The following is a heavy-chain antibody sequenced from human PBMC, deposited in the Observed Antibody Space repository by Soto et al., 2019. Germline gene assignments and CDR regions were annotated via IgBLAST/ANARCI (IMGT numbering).Heavy chain of an antibody. CDR1: GFTFSSYA. D-gene: IGHD3-10*01. J-gene: IGHJ4*02. Sequence: EVQLLESGGGLVQPGGSLRLSCAASGFTFSSYAMSWVRQAPGKGLEWVSAISGSGGSTYYADSVKGRFTISRDNSKNTLYLQRNSLRAEDTAVYYCAKEGITMVRGVMGNFDYWGQGTLVTVSS. CDR3: AKEGITMVRGVMGNFDY. V-gene: IGHV3-23*01. CDR2: ISGSGGST.